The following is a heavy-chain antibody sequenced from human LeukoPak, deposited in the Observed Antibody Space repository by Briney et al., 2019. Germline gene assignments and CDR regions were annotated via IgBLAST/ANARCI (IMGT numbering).Heavy chain of an antibody. Sequence: GGSLRLSCAASGFTVSSNYMSWVRQAPGKGLEWVSVIYSGGSTYYADSVKGRFTISRDNSKNTLYLQMNSLRAEDTAVYYCAREGTTYYYDSSGYYQNDAFDIWGQETMVTVSS. CDR2: IYSGGST. J-gene: IGHJ3*02. CDR3: AREGTTYYYDSSGYYQNDAFDI. CDR1: GFTVSSNY. V-gene: IGHV3-66*01. D-gene: IGHD3-22*01.